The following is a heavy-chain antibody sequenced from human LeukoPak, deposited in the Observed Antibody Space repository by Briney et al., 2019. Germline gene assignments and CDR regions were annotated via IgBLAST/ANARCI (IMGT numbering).Heavy chain of an antibody. CDR3: AKVKALVRVGSWFDP. Sequence: ASVNVSCKASGGTFSSYAMSWVRQAPGKGLEWVSAISGSGGSTYYADSVKGRFTISRDNSKNTLYLQMNSLRAKDTAVYYCAKVKALVRVGSWFDPWGQGTLVTVSS. CDR1: GGTFSSYA. CDR2: ISGSGGST. D-gene: IGHD2-21*01. V-gene: IGHV3-23*01. J-gene: IGHJ5*02.